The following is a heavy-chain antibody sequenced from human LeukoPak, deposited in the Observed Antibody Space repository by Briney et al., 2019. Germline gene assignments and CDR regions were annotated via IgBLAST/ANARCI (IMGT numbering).Heavy chain of an antibody. CDR2: ISYDGSNK. V-gene: IGHV3-30-3*01. CDR1: GFTFSSYA. D-gene: IGHD3-22*01. CDR3: ARDKVDYYDSSGTLDY. Sequence: RPGGSLRLSCAASGFTFSSYAMHWVRQAPGKGLEWVAVISYDGSNKYYADSVKGRFTISRDNSKNTLYLQMNSLRAEDTAVYYCARDKVDYYDSSGTLDYWGQGTLVTVSS. J-gene: IGHJ4*02.